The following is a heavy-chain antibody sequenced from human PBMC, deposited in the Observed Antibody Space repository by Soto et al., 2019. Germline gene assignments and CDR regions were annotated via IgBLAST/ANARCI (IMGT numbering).Heavy chain of an antibody. CDR3: ARGQWLVLIDY. CDR1: GGSISSYY. Sequence: SETLSLTCTVSGGSISSYYWSWIRQPPGKGLEWIGYIYYSGSTNYNPSLKSRVTISVDTSKNQFSLKLSSVTAADTAVYYCARGQWLVLIDYWGQGTLVTVSS. J-gene: IGHJ4*02. V-gene: IGHV4-59*01. D-gene: IGHD6-19*01. CDR2: IYYSGST.